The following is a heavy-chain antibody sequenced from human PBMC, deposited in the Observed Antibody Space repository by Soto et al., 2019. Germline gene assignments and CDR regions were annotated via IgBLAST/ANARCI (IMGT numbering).Heavy chain of an antibody. Sequence: QVQLQESGPGLVKPSETLSLTCTVSGGSISSYYWSWIRQPPGKGLEWIGYIYYSGSTNYNPSLKSRVTISVDTSKNLFSLKVSSVTAADTAVYYCARDHVWFDPWGQGTLVTVAS. CDR1: GGSISSYY. CDR3: ARDHVWFDP. J-gene: IGHJ5*02. CDR2: IYYSGST. V-gene: IGHV4-59*01.